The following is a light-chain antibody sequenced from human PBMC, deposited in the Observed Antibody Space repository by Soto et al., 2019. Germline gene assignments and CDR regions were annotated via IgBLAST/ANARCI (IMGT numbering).Light chain of an antibody. J-gene: IGKJ5*01. CDR2: AAS. CDR1: QSVNNN. V-gene: IGKV3-15*01. Sequence: ETLMTQSPATLSVSPGERATLSCRASQSVNNNLAWYQQKPGQAPRLLIYAASNRATGVPARFSGSWSGTEFTLTISSLQSEDFAVYYCQQYNNWITFGQGTRLEIK. CDR3: QQYNNWIT.